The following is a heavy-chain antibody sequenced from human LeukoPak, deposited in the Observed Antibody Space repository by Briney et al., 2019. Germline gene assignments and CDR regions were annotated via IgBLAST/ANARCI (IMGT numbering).Heavy chain of an antibody. CDR2: MNPNSGNT. Sequence: ASVKVSCKASGYTFTSYDINWVRQATGQGLEWMGWMNPNSGNTGYAQKFQGRVTITRNTSISTAYMELSSLRSEDTAVYYCARGTLVGATTDYYYYMDVWGKGTTVTVSS. CDR1: GYTFTSYD. J-gene: IGHJ6*03. D-gene: IGHD1-26*01. V-gene: IGHV1-8*03. CDR3: ARGTLVGATTDYYYYMDV.